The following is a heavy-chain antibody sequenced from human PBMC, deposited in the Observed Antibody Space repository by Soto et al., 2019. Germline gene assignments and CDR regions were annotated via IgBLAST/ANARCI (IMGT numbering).Heavy chain of an antibody. CDR2: IWYDGSNK. V-gene: IGHV3-33*01. CDR3: ARDASGRYDSSGYYPPIDNYYYYYGMDV. D-gene: IGHD3-22*01. CDR1: GFTFSSYG. J-gene: IGHJ6*02. Sequence: GGSLRLSCAASGFTFSSYGMHWVRQAPGKGLEWVAVIWYDGSNKYYADSVKGRFTISRDNSKNTLYLQMNSLRAEDTAVYYCARDASGRYDSSGYYPPIDNYYYYYGMDVWGQGTTVTVSS.